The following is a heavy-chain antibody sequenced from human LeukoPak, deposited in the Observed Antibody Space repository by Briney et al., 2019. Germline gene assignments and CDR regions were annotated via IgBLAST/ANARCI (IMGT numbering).Heavy chain of an antibody. V-gene: IGHV1-18*01. J-gene: IGHJ5*02. CDR3: ARGDYDYSNYDWFDP. D-gene: IGHD4-11*01. CDR2: ISAYNGNT. Sequence: ASVKVSCKASGYTFTSYGISWVRQAPGQGLEWMGWISAYNGNTNYAQKLQGRVTMTTDTSTSPAYMELRSLRSDDTAVYYCARGDYDYSNYDWFDPWGQGTLVTVSS. CDR1: GYTFTSYG.